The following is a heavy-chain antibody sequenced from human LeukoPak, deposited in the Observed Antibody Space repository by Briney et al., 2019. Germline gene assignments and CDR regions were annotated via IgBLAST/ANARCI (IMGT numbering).Heavy chain of an antibody. Sequence: SETLSLTCTVSGASFKSYYWNWIRQPPGKGPEWIGYIYYSGSTNYNPSLKSRVTISVDTSKNQFSLKLSSVTAADTAVYYCARGGSRQISSSDFDSWGQGTLVTVSS. CDR2: IYYSGST. V-gene: IGHV4-59*01. J-gene: IGHJ4*02. CDR3: ARGGSRQISSSDFDS. CDR1: GASFKSYY. D-gene: IGHD6-6*01.